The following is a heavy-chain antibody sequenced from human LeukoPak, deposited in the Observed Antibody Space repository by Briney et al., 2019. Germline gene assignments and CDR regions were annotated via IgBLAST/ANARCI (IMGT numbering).Heavy chain of an antibody. CDR2: INHSGST. Sequence: SETLSLTCAVYGGSFSGYYWSWIRQPPGKGLEWIGEINHSGSTNYNPSLKSRVTISVDTSKNQFSLKLSSVTAADTAVYYCARENYYDSSGPPDYWGQGTLVTVSS. CDR3: ARENYYDSSGPPDY. D-gene: IGHD3-22*01. V-gene: IGHV4-34*01. CDR1: GGSFSGYY. J-gene: IGHJ4*02.